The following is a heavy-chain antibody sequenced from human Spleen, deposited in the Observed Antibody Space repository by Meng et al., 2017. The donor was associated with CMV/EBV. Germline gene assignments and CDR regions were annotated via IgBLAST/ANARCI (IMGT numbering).Heavy chain of an antibody. CDR1: GFTVSSNY. Sequence: GGSLRLSCAASGFTVSSNYMSWVRQAPGKGLEWVSIISGGSDTIHYADSVKGRFTISRDNAKDSLYLQMNSLRAEDTAVYYCARDWSRDVLTGSFDYWGQGTLVTVSS. V-gene: IGHV3-48*04. D-gene: IGHD3-9*01. CDR2: ISGGSDTI. J-gene: IGHJ4*02. CDR3: ARDWSRDVLTGSFDY.